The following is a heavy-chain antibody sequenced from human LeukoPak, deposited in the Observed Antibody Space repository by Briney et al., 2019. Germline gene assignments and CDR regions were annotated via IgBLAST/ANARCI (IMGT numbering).Heavy chain of an antibody. CDR3: AKNRAAAGKRSLDY. Sequence: PGGSLRLSCAASGFTFSSYGMHRVRQAPGKGLEWVAFIRYDGSNKYYADSVKGRFTISRDNSKNTLYLQMNSLRAEDTAVYYCAKNRAAAGKRSLDYWGQGTLVTVSS. J-gene: IGHJ4*02. V-gene: IGHV3-30*02. D-gene: IGHD6-13*01. CDR1: GFTFSSYG. CDR2: IRYDGSNK.